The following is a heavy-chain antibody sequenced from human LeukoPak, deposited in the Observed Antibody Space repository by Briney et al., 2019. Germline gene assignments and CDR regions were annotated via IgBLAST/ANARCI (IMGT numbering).Heavy chain of an antibody. Sequence: WASVKVSCKASGYTFTSYAMHWVRQAPGQRLEWMGWINAGNGNTKYSQKFQGRVTITRGTSASTAYMELSSLRSEDTAVYYCARDLHPIAAAGGGNYWGQGTLVTVSS. CDR3: ARDLHPIAAAGGGNY. CDR2: INAGNGNT. D-gene: IGHD6-13*01. CDR1: GYTFTSYA. V-gene: IGHV1-3*01. J-gene: IGHJ4*02.